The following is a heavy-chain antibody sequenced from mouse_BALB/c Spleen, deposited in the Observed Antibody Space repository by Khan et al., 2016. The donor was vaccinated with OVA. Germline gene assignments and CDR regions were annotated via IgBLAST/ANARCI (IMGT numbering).Heavy chain of an antibody. D-gene: IGHD2-4*01. J-gene: IGHJ3*01. CDR1: GYSFTNYW. V-gene: IGHV1-76*01. CDR3: ARSGDYDEVWFAY. Sequence: VQLQESGAELVRPGASVKLSCKTSGYSFTNYWIHWLKQRSGQGLEWIARIYPGTDSTYYNEKFKDKATLTADKSSSTAYMQLSSLKSEDSAVYFCARSGDYDEVWFAYWGQGTLVTVSA. CDR2: IYPGTDST.